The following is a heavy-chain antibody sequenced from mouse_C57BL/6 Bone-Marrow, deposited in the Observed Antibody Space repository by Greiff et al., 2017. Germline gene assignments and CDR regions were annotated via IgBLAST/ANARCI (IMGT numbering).Heavy chain of an antibody. J-gene: IGHJ1*01. V-gene: IGHV14-4*01. CDR3: TTYYYGSSYVYWYFDV. D-gene: IGHD1-1*01. Sequence: VQLQQSGAELVRPGASVKLSCTASGFNIKDDYMHWVKQRPEQGLAWIGWIDPENGDTESASNFPGKATITADTSSNTAYLQLSSLTAEYTAVYYCTTYYYGSSYVYWYFDVWGAGTTVTVAS. CDR1: GFNIKDDY. CDR2: IDPENGDT.